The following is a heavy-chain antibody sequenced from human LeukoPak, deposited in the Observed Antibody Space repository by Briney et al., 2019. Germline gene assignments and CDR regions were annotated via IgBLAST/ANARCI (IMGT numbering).Heavy chain of an antibody. D-gene: IGHD3-10*01. Sequence: SGTLSLTCAVSGGSISRTNWWSWVRQPPGKGLEWIGEIYHSGSTNYNPSLKSRVTISVDKSKNQFSLKLSSVTAADTAVYYCARQVVLLWFGESTQRFDPWGQGTLVTVSS. CDR2: IYHSGST. CDR1: GGSISRTNW. V-gene: IGHV4-4*02. CDR3: ARQVVLLWFGESTQRFDP. J-gene: IGHJ5*02.